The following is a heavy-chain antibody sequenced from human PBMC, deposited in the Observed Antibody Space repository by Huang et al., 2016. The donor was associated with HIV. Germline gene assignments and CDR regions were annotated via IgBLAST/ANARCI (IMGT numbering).Heavy chain of an antibody. Sequence: EVQLVESGGRLVRPGGSLRLSCTASGFNLGAFSMVWVRQAPGKGLECISYIRMDKCLTKYPDSVKGRFTISRDTAKNVVYVQMNRLRADDMAVYYCARGKFDVLTGWDDTYYFDHWGLGTLVTVSS. CDR3: ARGKFDVLTGWDDTYYFDH. J-gene: IGHJ4*02. CDR2: IRMDKCLT. CDR1: GFNLGAFS. V-gene: IGHV3-48*01. D-gene: IGHD3-9*01.